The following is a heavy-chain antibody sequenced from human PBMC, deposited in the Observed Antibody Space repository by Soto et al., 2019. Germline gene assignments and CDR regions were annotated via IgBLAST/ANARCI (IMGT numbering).Heavy chain of an antibody. V-gene: IGHV3-23*01. Sequence: GGSLILSCAASGFTFSTYAMSWVRQAAGKGLEWVSTICDSGSTYYADSVKGRFTISRDNSKNTLYQQMNSLRAEDTAVYYCAKGERYFDWLSPPWFDPWGQGTLVTVSS. D-gene: IGHD3-9*01. CDR1: GFTFSTYA. CDR2: ICDSGST. CDR3: AKGERYFDWLSPPWFDP. J-gene: IGHJ5*02.